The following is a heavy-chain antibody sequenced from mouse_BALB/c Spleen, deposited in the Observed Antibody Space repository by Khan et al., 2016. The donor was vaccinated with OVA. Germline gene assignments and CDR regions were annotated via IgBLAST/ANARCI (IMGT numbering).Heavy chain of an antibody. D-gene: IGHD3-1*01. Sequence: EVQLQESGPGLVKPSQSLSLTCSVTGYSITSGYYWNWIRQFPGNKLEWMGYISYDGSDNCNPSLKNRFSITRDTSKNQFFLKLKSVTTEDTATXDCARGARATYYFDYWGQGTSLTVSS. CDR2: ISYDGSD. CDR3: ARGARATYYFDY. J-gene: IGHJ2*03. V-gene: IGHV3-6*02. CDR1: GYSITSGYY.